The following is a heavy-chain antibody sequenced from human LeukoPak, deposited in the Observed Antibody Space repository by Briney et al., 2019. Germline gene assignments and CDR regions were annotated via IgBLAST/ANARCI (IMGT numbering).Heavy chain of an antibody. J-gene: IGHJ4*02. CDR2: ISSSSSYI. V-gene: IGHV3-21*01. Sequence: GGSLRLSCVASGXTFSSYSMNWVRQAPGKGQEWVSFISSSSSYIYYADSVKGRFTISRDNAKNSLYLQMNSLRAEDTAVYYCASLPWLVRWVYYWGQGTLVTVSS. D-gene: IGHD6-19*01. CDR1: GXTFSSYS. CDR3: ASLPWLVRWVYY.